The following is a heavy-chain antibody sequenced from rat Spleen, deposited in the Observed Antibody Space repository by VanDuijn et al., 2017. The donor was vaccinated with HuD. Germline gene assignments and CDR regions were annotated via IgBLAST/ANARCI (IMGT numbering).Heavy chain of an antibody. D-gene: IGHD1-7*01. Sequence: EVKLVESGGGLVQPGRSLKLSCAASGFNFNDYWMGWVRQAPGKGLEWVATVTHIGGSTYYADSVKGRFTISRENGKSTLYLQMNSLRSEDTATYYWAVAGYGFWGQGVMVTVSS. CDR1: GFNFNDYW. V-gene: IGHV5-31*01. CDR3: AVAGYGF. J-gene: IGHJ2*01. CDR2: VTHIGGST.